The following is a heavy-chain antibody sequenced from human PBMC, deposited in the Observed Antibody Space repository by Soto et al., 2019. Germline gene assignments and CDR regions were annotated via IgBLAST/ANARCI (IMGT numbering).Heavy chain of an antibody. V-gene: IGHV4-30-4*01. CDR2: IYHTGTT. CDR1: GGSVSSMDYF. Sequence: QVQLQESGPGLVKPSQTLSLTCSVSGGSVSSMDYFWSWIRQPPGKGLEGIGLIYHTGTTYYNPSLRSRVTISIDTSKSQFSMKLNSVTAAGTAVYYCASVMAAMQNWLDPWGQGTLVTVSP. J-gene: IGHJ5*02. CDR3: ASVMAAMQNWLDP. D-gene: IGHD2-2*01.